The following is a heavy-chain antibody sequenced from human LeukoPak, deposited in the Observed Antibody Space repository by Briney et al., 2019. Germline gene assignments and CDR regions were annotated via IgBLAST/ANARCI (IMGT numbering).Heavy chain of an antibody. CDR2: ISYDGSNK. D-gene: IGHD5-12*01. V-gene: IGHV3-30*04. J-gene: IGHJ4*02. Sequence: GGSLRLSCAASGFTFSSYAMHWVRQAPGKGLEWVAVISYDGSNKYYADSVKGRFTISRDNSKNTLYLQMDSLRAEDTAVYYCAREFDDIVVRPFDYWGQGTLVTVSS. CDR3: AREFDDIVVRPFDY. CDR1: GFTFSSYA.